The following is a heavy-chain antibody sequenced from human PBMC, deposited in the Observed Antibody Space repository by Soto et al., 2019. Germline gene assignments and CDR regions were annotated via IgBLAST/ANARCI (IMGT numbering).Heavy chain of an antibody. Sequence: PSETLSLTCTVSGGSISSYYWSWIRQPPGKGLEWIGYIYYSGSTNYNPSLKSRVTISVDTSKNQFSLKLSSVTAADTAVYYCARDKYYYDSSGYSSGGVYYYYYYGMDVWGQGTTVTVSS. V-gene: IGHV4-59*01. J-gene: IGHJ6*02. CDR2: IYYSGST. CDR3: ARDKYYYDSSGYSSGGVYYYYYYGMDV. D-gene: IGHD3-22*01. CDR1: GGSISSYY.